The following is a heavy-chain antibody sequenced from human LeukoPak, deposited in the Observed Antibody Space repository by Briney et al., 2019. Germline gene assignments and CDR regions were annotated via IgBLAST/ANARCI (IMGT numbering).Heavy chain of an antibody. J-gene: IGHJ6*04. Sequence: PGGSLPLSCAASGFTFSSYWMSWVRPAPGKGLEGVANIKQDGSEKYYVDSVKGRFTISRDNAKNSLYLQMNSLRAEDTAVYYCAREYGENGMDVWGKGTTVTVSS. CDR1: GFTFSSYW. V-gene: IGHV3-7*03. D-gene: IGHD3-10*01. CDR3: AREYGENGMDV. CDR2: IKQDGSEK.